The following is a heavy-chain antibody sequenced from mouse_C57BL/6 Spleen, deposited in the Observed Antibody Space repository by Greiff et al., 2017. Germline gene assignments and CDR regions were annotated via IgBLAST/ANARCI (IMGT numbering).Heavy chain of an antibody. J-gene: IGHJ3*01. CDR3: ARLAQATWAGFAC. CDR1: GFTFSSYA. V-gene: IGHV5-4*03. Sequence: EVKVVESGGGLVKPGGSLKLSCAASGFTFSSYAMSWVRQTPEQRLEWVATISDGGSYTYYPDNVKGRFTISRDNAKNNLYLQLSHLKSEDTAMYYCARLAQATWAGFACWGQGTLVTVSA. CDR2: ISDGGSYT. D-gene: IGHD3-2*02.